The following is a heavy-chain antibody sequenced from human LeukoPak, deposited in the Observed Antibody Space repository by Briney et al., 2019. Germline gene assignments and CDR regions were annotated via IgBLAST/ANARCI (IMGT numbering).Heavy chain of an antibody. CDR3: ARDEGDYYDTMLQD. V-gene: IGHV3-11*01. CDR1: GFTFSDYY. D-gene: IGHD3-22*01. Sequence: PGGSPRLSCAASGFTFSDYYMTWIRQAPGKGLEWVSYISSSGSTIYYTDSVKGRFTISRDNAKNSLYLQMNSLRAEDTAVYYCARDEGDYYDTMLQDWGQGTLVTVSS. J-gene: IGHJ1*01. CDR2: ISSSGSTI.